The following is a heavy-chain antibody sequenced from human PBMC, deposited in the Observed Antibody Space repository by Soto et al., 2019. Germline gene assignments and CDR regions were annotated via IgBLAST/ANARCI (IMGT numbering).Heavy chain of an antibody. CDR1: GGSISSYY. D-gene: IGHD4-17*01. Sequence: SETLSLTCTVSGGSISSYYWSWIRQPPGKGLEWIGYIYYSGSTNYNPSLKSRVTISVDTSKNQFSLKLSSVTAADTAVYYCARDYGDYVFDRWFDPWGQGTLVTVSS. V-gene: IGHV4-59*01. CDR3: ARDYGDYVFDRWFDP. CDR2: IYYSGST. J-gene: IGHJ5*02.